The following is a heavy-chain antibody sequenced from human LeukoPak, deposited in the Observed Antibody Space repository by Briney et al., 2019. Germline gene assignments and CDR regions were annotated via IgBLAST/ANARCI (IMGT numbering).Heavy chain of an antibody. CDR2: INPNSGGT. D-gene: IGHD2-2*03. Sequence: ASVKVSCKASGYTFTGYYMHWVRQAPGQGLEWMGWINPNSGGTNYAQKFQGRVTMTRDTSISTAYMELSRLRSDDTAVYYCARVVDIVVVPANWFDPWGQGTLVTVSS. CDR3: ARVVDIVVVPANWFDP. V-gene: IGHV1-2*02. J-gene: IGHJ5*02. CDR1: GYTFTGYY.